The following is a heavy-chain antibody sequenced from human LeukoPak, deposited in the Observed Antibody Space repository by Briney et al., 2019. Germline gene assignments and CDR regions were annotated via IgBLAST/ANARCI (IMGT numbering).Heavy chain of an antibody. D-gene: IGHD3-10*01. V-gene: IGHV3-33*01. Sequence: GRSLRLSCAASGFTFSSYGMHWVRQAPGKGLEWVAVIWYDGSNKYCADSVKGRFTISRDNSKNTLYLQMNSLRAEDTAVYYCSGSGSYMWENWFDPWGQGTLVTVSS. CDR1: GFTFSSYG. J-gene: IGHJ5*02. CDR3: SGSGSYMWENWFDP. CDR2: IWYDGSNK.